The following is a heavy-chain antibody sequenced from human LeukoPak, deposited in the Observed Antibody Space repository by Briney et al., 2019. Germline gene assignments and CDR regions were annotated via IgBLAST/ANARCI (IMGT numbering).Heavy chain of an antibody. D-gene: IGHD2-15*01. V-gene: IGHV3-23*01. J-gene: IGHJ4*02. CDR1: GFTFSSYA. CDR3: AHPRYCSGGSCYDY. Sequence: GGSLRLSCAASGFTFSSYAMSWVRQAPGKGLEWVSAISGSGGSTYYADSVKGRFTISRDNSKNTLYLQMNSLRAEDTAVYYCAHPRYCSGGSCYDYWGQGTLVTVSS. CDR2: ISGSGGST.